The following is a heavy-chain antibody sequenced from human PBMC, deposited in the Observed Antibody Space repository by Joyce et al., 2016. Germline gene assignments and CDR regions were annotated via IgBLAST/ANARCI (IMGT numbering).Heavy chain of an antibody. CDR1: GYTFSNYY. CDR3: ARAQGDNWFDP. J-gene: IGHJ5*02. V-gene: IGHV1-46*01. D-gene: IGHD3-16*01. Sequence: QVQLVQSGAAVKKPGASVRLSCTTSGYTFSNYYMHWVRQAHGQGLGCVGMINPDDDTTSYAKKFQCRLTVTSDTSARTVYIDLRSLTSEDSAMYYCARAQGDNWFDPWGQGTLVTVSS. CDR2: INPDDDTT.